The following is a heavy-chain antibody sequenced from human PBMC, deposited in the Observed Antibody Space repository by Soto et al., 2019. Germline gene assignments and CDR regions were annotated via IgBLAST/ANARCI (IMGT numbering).Heavy chain of an antibody. Sequence: GGSLRLSCAASGFTVSSNYMSWVRQAPGKGLEWVSVIYSGGSTYYADSVKGRFTISRDNSKNTLYLQMNSLRAEDTAVYYCASPDYGGNSGDYWGQGTLVTVSS. CDR2: IYSGGST. V-gene: IGHV3-53*01. CDR1: GFTVSSNY. CDR3: ASPDYGGNSGDY. D-gene: IGHD4-17*01. J-gene: IGHJ4*02.